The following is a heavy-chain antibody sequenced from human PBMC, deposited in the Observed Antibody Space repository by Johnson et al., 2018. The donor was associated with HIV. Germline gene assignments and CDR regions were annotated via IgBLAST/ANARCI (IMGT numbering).Heavy chain of an antibody. CDR2: ISYDGSNK. Sequence: QMQLVESGGGVVQPGRSLRLSCAASGFTFSSYAMHWVRQAPGKGLEWVAVISYDGSNKYYGDSVKGRFTISRDSYKNSLYLQMNSLRAEDTAVYYCAREATGTTNAFYMWGQGTMVTVSS. CDR3: AREATGTTNAFYM. D-gene: IGHD1-7*01. CDR1: GFTFSSYA. J-gene: IGHJ3*02. V-gene: IGHV3-30*04.